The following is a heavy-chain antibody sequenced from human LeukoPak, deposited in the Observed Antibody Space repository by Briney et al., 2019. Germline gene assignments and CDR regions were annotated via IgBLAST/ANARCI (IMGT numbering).Heavy chain of an antibody. CDR2: IIPIFGTA. D-gene: IGHD2-21*02. Sequence: SVKVSCKASGGTFSSYAISWVRQAPGQGLEWMGGIIPIFGTANYAQKFQGRVTITTDEYTSTAYMELSSLRSEDTAVYYCATRAYCGGDCYSDAFDIWGQGTLVTVSS. CDR3: ATRAYCGGDCYSDAFDI. CDR1: GGTFSSYA. V-gene: IGHV1-69*05. J-gene: IGHJ3*02.